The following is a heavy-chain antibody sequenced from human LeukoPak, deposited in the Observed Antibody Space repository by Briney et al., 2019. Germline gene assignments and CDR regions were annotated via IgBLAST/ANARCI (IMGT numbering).Heavy chain of an antibody. V-gene: IGHV4-61*02. CDR2: IYTSGST. Sequence: SQTLSLTCTVSGGSISSGSYYWSWIRQPAGKGLEGIGRIYTSGSTNYNPSLKSRVTISVDTSKNQLSLKLSSVTAADTAVYYCARGGLLRDIDYWGQGTLVTVSS. J-gene: IGHJ4*02. D-gene: IGHD1-26*01. CDR1: GGSISSGSYY. CDR3: ARGGLLRDIDY.